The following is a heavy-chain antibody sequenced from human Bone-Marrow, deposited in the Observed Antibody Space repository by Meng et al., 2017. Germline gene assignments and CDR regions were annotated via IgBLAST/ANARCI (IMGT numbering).Heavy chain of an antibody. CDR3: GRDQGRELINH. CDR1: GDSIRSDIW. D-gene: IGHD1-7*01. Sequence: QVQLQESGPGLVKPSGTLPLTCTVSGDSIRSDIWWSWVRQPPGKGLEWIGEVYHRGDTNYNPSLKSRVDISVDKSKNQFYLSLFSVTAADTAVYYCGRDQGRELINHWGQGTLVTVSS. V-gene: IGHV4-4*02. CDR2: VYHRGDT. J-gene: IGHJ4*02.